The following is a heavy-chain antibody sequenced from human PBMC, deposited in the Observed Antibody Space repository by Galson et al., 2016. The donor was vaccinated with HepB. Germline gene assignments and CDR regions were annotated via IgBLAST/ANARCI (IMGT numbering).Heavy chain of an antibody. D-gene: IGHD2-21*02. CDR3: AGYSGDCHDALDI. Sequence: SVKVSCKASGYTFTNYAFNWVRQAPGQGLEWMGWISAVHGNTAYAQKLQGRVTMTTDTSMSTAYMELKSLRSDDTAVYYCAGYSGDCHDALDIWGQGTMITVSS. CDR2: ISAVHGNT. CDR1: GYTFTNYA. V-gene: IGHV1-18*01. J-gene: IGHJ3*02.